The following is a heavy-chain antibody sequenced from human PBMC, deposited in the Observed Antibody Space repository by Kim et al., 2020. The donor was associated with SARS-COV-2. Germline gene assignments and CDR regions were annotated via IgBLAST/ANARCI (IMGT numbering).Heavy chain of an antibody. CDR1: GGSISRSNSH. Sequence: SETLCLNCTVSGGSISRSNSHWGWIRQPPGKGREWIGRGYYSGSTFYYPSLNSRVTICVETSENQLSLKLTSETAADTAVYVCARLEMNGIGGRYW. CDR2: GYYSGST. V-gene: IGHV4-39*01. CDR3: ARLEMNGIGGRY. D-gene: IGHD1-26*01. J-gene: IGHJ4*01.